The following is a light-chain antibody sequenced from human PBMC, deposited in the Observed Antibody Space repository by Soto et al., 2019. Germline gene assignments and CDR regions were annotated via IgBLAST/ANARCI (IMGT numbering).Light chain of an antibody. CDR2: KAS. J-gene: IGKJ1*01. V-gene: IGKV1-5*03. CDR3: QQYSSHST. CDR1: QSISDW. Sequence: DIQMTQSPSTLSASVGDRVTITCRASQSISDWLAWYQQKPGQAPKLLIYKASSLESGVPSRFSGSGSGTEFSLTISSLQPDDFATYYCQQYSSHSTFGQGTKVDI.